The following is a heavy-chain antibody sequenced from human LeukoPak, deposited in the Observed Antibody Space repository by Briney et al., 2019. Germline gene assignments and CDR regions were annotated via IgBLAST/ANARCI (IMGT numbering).Heavy chain of an antibody. D-gene: IGHD3-3*01. CDR1: GGSISSSSYY. CDR2: IYYSGST. V-gene: IGHV4-39*01. CDR3: ARQATIFGVVGQNWFDP. J-gene: IGHJ5*02. Sequence: SETLSLTCTVSGGSISSSSYYWGWVRQPPGTGLEWIGSIYYSGSTYYNPSLKSRVTISVDTSKNQFSLKLSSVTAADTAVYYCARQATIFGVVGQNWFDPWGQGTLVTVSS.